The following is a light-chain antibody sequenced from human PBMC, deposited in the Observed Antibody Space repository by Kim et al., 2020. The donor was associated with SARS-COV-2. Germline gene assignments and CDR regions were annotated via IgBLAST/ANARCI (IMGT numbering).Light chain of an antibody. CDR1: QSINSY. Sequence: DIQMTQSPSSLSASVGDRVTITCRASQSINSYLNWYQQKPGKAPMLLIYAASSLQTGVPSRFSGSGSGTDFTLTIAGLQAEDSASYYCQQSYIKPSTFGQGTKVDIK. CDR3: QQSYIKPST. V-gene: IGKV1-39*01. J-gene: IGKJ1*01. CDR2: AAS.